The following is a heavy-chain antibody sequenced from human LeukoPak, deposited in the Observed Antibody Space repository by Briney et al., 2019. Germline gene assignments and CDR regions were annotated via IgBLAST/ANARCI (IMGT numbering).Heavy chain of an antibody. J-gene: IGHJ6*02. Sequence: SETLSLTCAVSDGPFGGYYWTWIRQPPGEAPEWIGEINHFGNTNYNPSLKSRVTISVDTSKNQFSLKLSSVTAADTAVYYCASTAYDFWSGSRWYGMDVWGQGTTVTVSS. CDR1: DGPFGGYY. V-gene: IGHV4-34*01. CDR3: ASTAYDFWSGSRWYGMDV. CDR2: INHFGNT. D-gene: IGHD3-3*01.